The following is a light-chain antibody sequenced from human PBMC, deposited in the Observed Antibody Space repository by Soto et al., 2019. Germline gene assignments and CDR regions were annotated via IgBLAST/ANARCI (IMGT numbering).Light chain of an antibody. V-gene: IGKV3-20*01. Sequence: EIVLTQSPGTLSLSPGERATLSCRASQSVSSSYLAWYQQKPGQAPRLLIYGASSRATGIPDRFSGSGSGTDFTLTISRLEPADFAVYYCQQYGSSPTFGQGTKVDIK. CDR1: QSVSSSY. CDR3: QQYGSSPT. CDR2: GAS. J-gene: IGKJ1*01.